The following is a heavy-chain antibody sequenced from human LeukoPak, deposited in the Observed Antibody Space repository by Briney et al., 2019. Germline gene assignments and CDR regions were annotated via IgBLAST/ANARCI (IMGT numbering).Heavy chain of an antibody. CDR1: GFTFSIYA. CDR2: ISGSGDST. CDR3: AKDQADRWVLLWFGESSSFDY. Sequence: PGGSLRLSCAASGFTFSIYAMSWVRQAPGKGLEWVSAISGSGDSTYYADSVKGRFTISRDNSKNTLYLQMNSLRAEDTAVYYCAKDQADRWVLLWFGESSSFDYWGQGTLVTVSS. J-gene: IGHJ4*02. V-gene: IGHV3-23*01. D-gene: IGHD3-10*01.